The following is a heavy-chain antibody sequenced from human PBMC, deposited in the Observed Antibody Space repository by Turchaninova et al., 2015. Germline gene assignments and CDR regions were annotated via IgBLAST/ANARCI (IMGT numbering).Heavy chain of an antibody. J-gene: IGHJ4*02. CDR1: GFAFSKYA. CDR3: VKDLGSGWYYFDC. D-gene: IGHD6-19*01. Sequence: QLVESGGGLVQPVGSLRLSCSASGFAFSKYAMHWVRQAPGRGLEYVSALSTNGGITWDADSVKGRFNISRDNFKNTLYLQMNSLRLDDTAVYYCVKDLGSGWYYFDCWGQGTLVTVSS. V-gene: IGHV3-64D*09. CDR2: LSTNGGIT.